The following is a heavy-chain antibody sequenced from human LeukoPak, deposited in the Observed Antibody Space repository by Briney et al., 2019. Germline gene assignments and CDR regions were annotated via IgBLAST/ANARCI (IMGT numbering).Heavy chain of an antibody. CDR3: ARYYYDSSGYSPFDY. V-gene: IGHV4-59*01. J-gene: IGHJ4*02. CDR1: GGSISSYY. D-gene: IGHD3-22*01. CDR2: IYYSGST. Sequence: PSETLSLTCTVSGGSISSYYWSWIRQPPGKGLEWIGYIYYSGSTNYNPSLKSRVTISVDTSNNQFSLKLSSVTAAATAVYYCARYYYDSSGYSPFDYWGQGTLVTVSS.